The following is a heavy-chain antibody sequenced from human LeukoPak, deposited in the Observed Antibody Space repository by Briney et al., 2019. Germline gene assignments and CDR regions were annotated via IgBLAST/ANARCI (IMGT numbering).Heavy chain of an antibody. CDR3: AKDPLWVVVVPAAPDFDY. D-gene: IGHD2-2*01. CDR2: ISGSGGST. V-gene: IGHV3-23*01. J-gene: IGHJ4*02. CDR1: GFTFSSYA. Sequence: GGSLRLSCAASGFTFSSYAMSWVRQAPGKGLEWVSAISGSGGSTHYADSVKGRFTISRDNSKNTLYLQMNSLRAEDTAVYYCAKDPLWVVVVPAAPDFDYWGQGTLVTVSS.